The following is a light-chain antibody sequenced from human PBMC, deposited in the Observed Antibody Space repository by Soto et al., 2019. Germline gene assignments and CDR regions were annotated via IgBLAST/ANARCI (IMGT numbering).Light chain of an antibody. V-gene: IGKV1-39*01. J-gene: IGKJ3*01. CDR3: QQSYTTPFT. CDR2: GAS. Sequence: DIQMTQSPSSLSASIGDRVTITCRASQSISSYLNWYQQKLGKAPKFLIYGASSLQSGVPSRFSGSGSGTDFTLTISSLQPEDFATYYCQQSYTTPFTFGPGTKVDIK. CDR1: QSISSY.